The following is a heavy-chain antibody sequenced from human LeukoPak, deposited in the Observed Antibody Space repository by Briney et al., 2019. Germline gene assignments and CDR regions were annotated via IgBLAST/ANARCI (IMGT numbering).Heavy chain of an antibody. CDR1: GFIFSSLA. CDR3: AKQFLGAN. Sequence: GGSLRLSCAPSGFIFSSLAMTWVRQAPGRGLEWVSTINAVDANTYYADSVKGRFTVSRDNSRNTLYLQMNSLRAEDTAVYYRAKQFLGANWGQGTLVIVSS. J-gene: IGHJ4*02. D-gene: IGHD4/OR15-4a*01. V-gene: IGHV3-23*01. CDR2: INAVDANT.